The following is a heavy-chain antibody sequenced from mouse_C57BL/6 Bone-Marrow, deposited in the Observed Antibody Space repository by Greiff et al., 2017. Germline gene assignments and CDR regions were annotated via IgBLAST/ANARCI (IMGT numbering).Heavy chain of an antibody. Sequence: QVQLQQPGAELVRPGSSVKLSCKASGYTFTSYWMHWVKQRPIQGLEWIGNIDPSDSETHYNQKFKDKATLTVDKSSSTAYMQLSSLTSEDSAVYYCARDPYGSSYASYYYAMDYWGQGTSVTVSS. J-gene: IGHJ4*01. CDR1: GYTFTSYW. CDR2: IDPSDSET. V-gene: IGHV1-52*01. D-gene: IGHD1-1*01. CDR3: ARDPYGSSYASYYYAMDY.